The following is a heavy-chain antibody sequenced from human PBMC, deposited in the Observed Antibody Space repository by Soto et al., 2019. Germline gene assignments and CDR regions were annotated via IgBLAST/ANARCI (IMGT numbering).Heavy chain of an antibody. CDR1: GFTFSSYG. Sequence: PGGSLRLSCAASGFTFSSYGMHWVRQAPGKGLEWVAVISYDGSNKYYADSVKGRFTISRDNSKNTLYLQMNSLRAEDTAVYYCAKKKMGGSRLFSSFDYWGQGTLVTVSS. V-gene: IGHV3-30*18. D-gene: IGHD5-12*01. CDR3: AKKKMGGSRLFSSFDY. J-gene: IGHJ4*02. CDR2: ISYDGSNK.